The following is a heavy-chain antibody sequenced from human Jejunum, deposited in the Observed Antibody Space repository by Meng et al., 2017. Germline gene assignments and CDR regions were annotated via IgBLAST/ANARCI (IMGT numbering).Heavy chain of an antibody. J-gene: IGHJ4*02. CDR3: VRGEFAMLARFDF. CDR2: IYNGGNT. CDR1: GGYINKENW. Sequence: QVQLQESGPVLFKPSGTLSLTCAVSGGYINKENWWSWVRQSPERGLEWIGEIYNGGNTNYNPSLNRRVTMSVDESTNQMSLKLTSVTAADTAVYYCVRGEFAMLARFDFWGQGILVTVSS. V-gene: IGHV4-4*02. D-gene: IGHD2-2*01.